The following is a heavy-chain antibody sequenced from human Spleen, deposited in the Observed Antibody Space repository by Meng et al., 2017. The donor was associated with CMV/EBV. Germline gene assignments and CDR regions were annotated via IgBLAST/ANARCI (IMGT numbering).Heavy chain of an antibody. J-gene: IGHJ4*02. CDR2: ISGSGGST. D-gene: IGHD3-3*01. CDR1: GFTFSNYA. Sequence: GESLKISCAASGFTFSNYAMNWVRQAPGKGLEWVAVISGSGGSTYYADSVKGRFTISRDNSKNTLYLQMNSLRAEDTAVYYCAKAHYDFWSAYSQAGFDYWGQGRLVTVSS. V-gene: IGHV3-23*01. CDR3: AKAHYDFWSAYSQAGFDY.